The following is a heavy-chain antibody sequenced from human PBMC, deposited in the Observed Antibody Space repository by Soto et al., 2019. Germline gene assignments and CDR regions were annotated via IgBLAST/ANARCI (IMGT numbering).Heavy chain of an antibody. Sequence: QVQLVESGGGVVQPGRSLRLSCAASGLPFSSYGMHWVRQAPGKGLECVAIIPHDGSYKYHVDSVKGRFTISRDNSKNTLYLQMDSLRPEDTAVYYFGALNYGGDDCWGQGTLVTVSS. D-gene: IGHD4-17*01. CDR1: GLPFSSYG. CDR2: IPHDGSYK. CDR3: GALNYGGDDC. J-gene: IGHJ4*02. V-gene: IGHV3-30*03.